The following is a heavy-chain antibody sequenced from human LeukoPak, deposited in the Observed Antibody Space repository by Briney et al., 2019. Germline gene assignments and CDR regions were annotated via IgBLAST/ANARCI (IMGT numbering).Heavy chain of an antibody. CDR2: FDPEDGET. CDR1: GYTLTELS. CDR3: ATVPFVRRFLEWLSYFDY. Sequence: ASVKFSCKVSGYTLTELSMHWVRQAPGKGLEWMGGFDPEDGETIYAQKFQGRVTMTEDTSTDTAYMELSSLRSEDTAVYYCATVPFVRRFLEWLSYFDYWGQGTLVTVSS. V-gene: IGHV1-24*01. J-gene: IGHJ4*02. D-gene: IGHD3-3*01.